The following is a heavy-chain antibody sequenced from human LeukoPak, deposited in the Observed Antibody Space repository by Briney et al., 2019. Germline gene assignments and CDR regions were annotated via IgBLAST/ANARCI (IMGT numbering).Heavy chain of an antibody. D-gene: IGHD4-17*01. CDR3: AKLMDYGDYGAFDP. Sequence: GGSLRLSCAASGFTFSTYGMHWVRQAPGKGLEGVAFIRYDGSHKYDADSVKGRFTISRDNSKNTLYLQMNRLRPEDTAVYYCAKLMDYGDYGAFDPWGQGTLVTVSS. J-gene: IGHJ5*02. CDR2: IRYDGSHK. V-gene: IGHV3-30*02. CDR1: GFTFSTYG.